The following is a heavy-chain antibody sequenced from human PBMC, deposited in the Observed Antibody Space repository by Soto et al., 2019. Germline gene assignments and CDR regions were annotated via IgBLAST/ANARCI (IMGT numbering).Heavy chain of an antibody. V-gene: IGHV3-9*01. CDR2: ISWNSGKI. CDR1: GFIFDDYA. CDR3: AKSYIIGWNGAAFDT. J-gene: IGHJ3*02. Sequence: EVQLVESGGGLVQPGRSLRLSCAASGFIFDDYAMYWVRQTPGKGLEWVSGISWNSGKIGYADSVKGRFTISRDNAKNSLYLQMNSLRAEDTAFYYCAKSYIIGWNGAAFDTWGQGTMVTVSS. D-gene: IGHD1-1*01.